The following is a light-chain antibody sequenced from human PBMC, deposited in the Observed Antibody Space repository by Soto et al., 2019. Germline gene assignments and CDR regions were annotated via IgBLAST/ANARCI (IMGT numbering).Light chain of an antibody. CDR2: DAS. Sequence: DIQITQSPSSLSASVGDGVTITCRASQSISSWLAWYQQMPGKAPKLLIYDASTLQSGVPSRFSGSGSGTDFTLTISCLQSEDFATYYCQQYYSYPWTFGQGTKVDIK. J-gene: IGKJ1*01. CDR1: QSISSW. V-gene: IGKV1-5*01. CDR3: QQYYSYPWT.